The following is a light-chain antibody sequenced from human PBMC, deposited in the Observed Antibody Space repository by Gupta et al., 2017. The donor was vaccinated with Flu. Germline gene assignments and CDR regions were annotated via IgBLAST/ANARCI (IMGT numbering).Light chain of an antibody. J-gene: IGKJ1*01. CDR3: QQYYSTPPM. V-gene: IGKV4-1*01. CDR2: WAS. CDR1: QSVLYSSNNKNY. Sequence: DIVMTQSPASLAVSLGDRATINCKSSQSVLYSSNNKNYLAWYQQKPGQSPKLLIYWASTRESGVPDRFSGSESGTDFTLTISSPEAEDVAVYYCQQYYSTPPMFGQGTKVEIK.